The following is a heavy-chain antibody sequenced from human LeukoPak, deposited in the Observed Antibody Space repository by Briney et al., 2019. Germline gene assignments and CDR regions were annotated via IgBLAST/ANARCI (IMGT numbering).Heavy chain of an antibody. CDR2: IYYSGST. J-gene: IGHJ6*02. Sequence: PSETLSLTCTVSGGSISSDGYYWTWIRQHPGKGLEWIGYIYYSGSTYYNPALKSPPVRLADTSENQLSLRLRSVTAADTAVYYCARVVTMVGMDVWGQGTTVTVSS. CDR3: ARVVTMVGMDV. CDR1: GGSISSDGYY. V-gene: IGHV4-31*01. D-gene: IGHD3-10*01.